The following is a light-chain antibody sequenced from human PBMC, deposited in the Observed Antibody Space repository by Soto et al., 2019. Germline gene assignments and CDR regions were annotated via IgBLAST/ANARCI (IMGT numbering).Light chain of an antibody. V-gene: IGLV2-14*01. CDR3: SSYTSSSTRPPDV. J-gene: IGLJ1*01. Sequence: QSALPQPASVSGSPGQSITISCTGTSSDVGGYNYVSWYQQHPGKAPKLMIYDVSNRPSGVSNRFSGSKSGNTASLTISGLQAEYEADYYCSSYTSSSTRPPDVFGTGTKLTVL. CDR1: SSDVGGYNY. CDR2: DVS.